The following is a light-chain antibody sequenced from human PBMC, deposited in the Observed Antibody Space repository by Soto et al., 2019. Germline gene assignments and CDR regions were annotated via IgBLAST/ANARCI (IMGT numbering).Light chain of an antibody. CDR3: QQYGSSPYT. Sequence: IVLTQSPGTLSLSPGERATLSCRASQSVSRSDLAWYQQKPGQAPRLLIYGASSRATDIPDRFSGSGSGTDFTLTISRLEPEDFAVYYCQQYGSSPYTFGQGTKLEIK. CDR2: GAS. J-gene: IGKJ2*01. CDR1: QSVSRSD. V-gene: IGKV3-20*01.